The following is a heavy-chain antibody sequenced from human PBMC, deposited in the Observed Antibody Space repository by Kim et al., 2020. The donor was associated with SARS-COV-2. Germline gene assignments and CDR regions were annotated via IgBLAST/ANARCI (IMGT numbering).Heavy chain of an antibody. Sequence: GGSLRLSCAASGFTFSSYGMHWVRQAPGKGLEWVAVISYDGSNKYYADSVKGRFTISRDNSKNTLYLQMNSLRAEDTAVYYCASGRVGGYRAWPYDYWGQGTLVTVSS. CDR2: ISYDGSNK. D-gene: IGHD3-16*01. J-gene: IGHJ4*02. V-gene: IGHV3-30*03. CDR3: ASGRVGGYRAWPYDY. CDR1: GFTFSSYG.